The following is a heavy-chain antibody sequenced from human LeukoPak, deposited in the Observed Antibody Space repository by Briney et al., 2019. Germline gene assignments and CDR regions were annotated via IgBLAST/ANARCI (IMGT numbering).Heavy chain of an antibody. D-gene: IGHD3-10*01. CDR2: ISGSGGST. J-gene: IGHJ3*02. Sequence: HPGGSLRLSCAASGFTFSSYGMSWVRQAPGKGLEWVSAISGSGGSTYYADSLKGRFTISRDNSKNTLYLQMNSLRAEDTAVYYCAKGLLRGITMVRGVDAFDIWGQGTTVTVSS. V-gene: IGHV3-23*01. CDR1: GFTFSSYG. CDR3: AKGLLRGITMVRGVDAFDI.